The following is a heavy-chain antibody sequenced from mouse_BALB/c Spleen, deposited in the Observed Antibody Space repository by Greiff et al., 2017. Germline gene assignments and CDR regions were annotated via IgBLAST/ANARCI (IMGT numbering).Heavy chain of an antibody. CDR3: ARCNYGYYYAMDY. V-gene: IGHV5-6-5*01. CDR2: ISSGGST. J-gene: IGHJ4*01. D-gene: IGHD1-2*01. CDR1: GFTFSSYA. Sequence: EVQGVESGGGLVKPGGSLKLSCAASGFTFSSYAMSWVRQTPEKRLEWVATISSGGSTYYPDSVKGRFTISRDNARNILYLQMSSLRSEDTAMYYCARCNYGYYYAMDYWGQGTSVTVSS.